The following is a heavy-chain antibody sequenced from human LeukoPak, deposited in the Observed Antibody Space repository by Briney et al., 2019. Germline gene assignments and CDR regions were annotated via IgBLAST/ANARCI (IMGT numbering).Heavy chain of an antibody. CDR1: GGTFSSYA. D-gene: IGHD3-3*02. CDR2: ISTYNGIT. V-gene: IGHV1-18*01. J-gene: IGHJ4*02. Sequence: ASVKVSCKASGGTFSSYAISWVRQAPGQGLEWMGWISTYNGITKVVEDLKGRVTMTTDTSTSTAYMELRSLTSDDTAVYYCARGIRGLGGAFYLDLWGQGTLVTVSS. CDR3: ARGIRGLGGAFYLDL.